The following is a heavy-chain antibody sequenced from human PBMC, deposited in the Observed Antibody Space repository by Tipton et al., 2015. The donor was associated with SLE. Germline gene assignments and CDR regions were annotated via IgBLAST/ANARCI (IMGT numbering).Heavy chain of an antibody. Sequence: GLVKPSETLSLTCAVSGYSISSGYYWGWIRQPPGKGLEWIGSIYHSGSTYYNPSIKSRVTISVDTSKNQFSLKLSSVTAADTAVYYCARDHRTYYYGSVGNGMDVWGQGTTVIVSS. CDR3: ARDHRTYYYGSVGNGMDV. J-gene: IGHJ6*02. CDR2: IYHSGST. D-gene: IGHD3-10*01. CDR1: GYSISSGYY. V-gene: IGHV4-38-2*02.